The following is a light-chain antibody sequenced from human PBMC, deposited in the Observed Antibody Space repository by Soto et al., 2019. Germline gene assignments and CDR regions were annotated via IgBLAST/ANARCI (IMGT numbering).Light chain of an antibody. CDR2: GAS. V-gene: IGKV3D-20*02. J-gene: IGKJ5*01. CDR3: QQRQYWPPIT. Sequence: EIVLSQSPGTLSLSPGERATLSCRASQSVISSYLAWYQQKPGQAPRLLIYGASSRATGIPARFSGSGSGTEFTLTISSLEPEDFAIYYCQQRQYWPPITFGQGTRLEI. CDR1: QSVISSY.